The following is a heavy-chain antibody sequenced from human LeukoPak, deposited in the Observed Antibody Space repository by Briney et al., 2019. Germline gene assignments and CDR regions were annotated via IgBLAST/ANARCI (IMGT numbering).Heavy chain of an antibody. V-gene: IGHV1-2*02. J-gene: IGHJ3*02. CDR2: INPNSGGT. CDR3: ARPYRAYYYDSSGYYYMGGGAFDI. D-gene: IGHD3-22*01. Sequence: ASVKVSCKASGYTFTGYYMHWVRQAPGQGLEWMGWINPNSGGTNYAQKFQGRVTMTRDTSISTAYMELSRLRSDDTAVYYCARPYRAYYYDSSGYYYMGGGAFDIWGQGTMVTVSS. CDR1: GYTFTGYY.